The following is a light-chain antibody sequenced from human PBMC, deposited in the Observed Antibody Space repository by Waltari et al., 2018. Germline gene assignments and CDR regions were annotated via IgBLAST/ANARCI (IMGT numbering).Light chain of an antibody. J-gene: IGKJ1*01. CDR3: QQYYRSPWT. V-gene: IGKV4-1*01. CDR1: QSLLFTSNNYNY. Sequence: DIVMTQSPDSLAVSLGERATINCTSSQSLLFTSNNYNYLAWYQQNQGQPPKLLMYWASSRESVVPDRFRGSGSGTDFTLAISSLQAEDVAVYYCQQYYRSPWTFGQGTKVEIK. CDR2: WAS.